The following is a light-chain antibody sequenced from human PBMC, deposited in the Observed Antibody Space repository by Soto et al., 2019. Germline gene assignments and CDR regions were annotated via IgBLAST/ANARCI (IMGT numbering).Light chain of an antibody. CDR2: AAS. Sequence: DIQLTQSPSFLSASVGDRVTITCRTNQDISSYLAWYQQKPGKARQLLISAASTLQSGVPSRFSGIGSGTEFTLTISSLQPEDFATYYCQQIKSYPLSFGGGTKVEI. V-gene: IGKV1-9*01. CDR3: QQIKSYPLS. J-gene: IGKJ4*01. CDR1: QDISSY.